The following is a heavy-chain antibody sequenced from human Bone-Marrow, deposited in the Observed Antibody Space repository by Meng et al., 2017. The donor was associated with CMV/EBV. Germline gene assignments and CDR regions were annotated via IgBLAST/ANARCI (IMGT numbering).Heavy chain of an antibody. Sequence: GPLRLSCAVYGGSFSGYYWSWIRQPPGKGLEWIGEINHSGSTNYNPSLKSRVTISVDTSKNQFSLKLSSVTAADTAVYYCARGKLVNYYYYYGMDVWGQGTTVTVSS. J-gene: IGHJ6*02. CDR2: INHSGST. V-gene: IGHV4-34*01. CDR1: GGSFSGYY. D-gene: IGHD2-2*01. CDR3: ARGKLVNYYYYYGMDV.